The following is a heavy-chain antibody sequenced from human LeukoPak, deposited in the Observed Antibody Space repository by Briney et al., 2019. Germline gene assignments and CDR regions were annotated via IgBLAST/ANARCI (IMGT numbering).Heavy chain of an antibody. J-gene: IGHJ6*03. V-gene: IGHV4-34*01. CDR1: GGSFSGYY. D-gene: IGHD3-3*01. CDR3: ASSGQYYYYYYMDV. Sequence: PSETLSLTCAVYGGSFSGYYWSWIRQPPGKGLEWIGEINHSGSTNYNPSLKSRVTISVDTSKNQFSLKLSSVTAADTAVYYCASSGQYYYYYYMDVWGKGTTATVSS. CDR2: INHSGST.